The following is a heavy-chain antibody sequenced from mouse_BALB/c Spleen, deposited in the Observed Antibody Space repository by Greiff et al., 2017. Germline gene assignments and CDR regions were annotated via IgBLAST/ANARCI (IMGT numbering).Heavy chain of an antibody. V-gene: IGHV1-69*02. J-gene: IGHJ2*01. CDR2: IDPSDSYT. D-gene: IGHD1-2*01. CDR1: GYTFTSYW. CDR3: ALITTAAY. Sequence: QVQLQQPGAELVKPGASVKLSCKASGYTFTSYWMHWVKQRPGQGLEWIGEIDPSDSYTNYNQKFKGKATLTVDKSSSTAYMQLSSLTSEDSAVYYCALITTAAYWGQGTTLTVSS.